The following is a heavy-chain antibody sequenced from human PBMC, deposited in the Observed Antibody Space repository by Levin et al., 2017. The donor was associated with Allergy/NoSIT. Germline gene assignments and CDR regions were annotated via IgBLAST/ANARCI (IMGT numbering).Heavy chain of an antibody. CDR2: ISYDGSNK. CDR1: GFTFSSYG. CDR3: ATAPRPTQYYDILTGDRNAFDI. D-gene: IGHD3-9*01. Sequence: PGGSLRLSCAASGFTFSSYGMHWVRQAPGKGLEWVAVISYDGSNKYYADSVKGRFTISRDNSKNTLYLQMNSLRAEDTAVYYCATAPRPTQYYDILTGDRNAFDIWGQGTMVTVSS. J-gene: IGHJ3*02. V-gene: IGHV3-30*03.